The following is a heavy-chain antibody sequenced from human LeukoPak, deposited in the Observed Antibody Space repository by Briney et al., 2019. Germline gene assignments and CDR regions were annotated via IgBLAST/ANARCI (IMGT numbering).Heavy chain of an antibody. D-gene: IGHD3-22*01. Sequence: SETLSLTCTVSGGSISSYYWSWIRQPPGKGLEWIGNIYYSGSTKYNPSLKSRVTISVDTSKNQFSLKLSSVTAADTAVYYCARERYYDSSGYYCCAFDIWGQGTMATVSS. CDR3: ARERYYDSSGYYCCAFDI. J-gene: IGHJ3*02. CDR2: IYYSGST. V-gene: IGHV4-59*01. CDR1: GGSISSYY.